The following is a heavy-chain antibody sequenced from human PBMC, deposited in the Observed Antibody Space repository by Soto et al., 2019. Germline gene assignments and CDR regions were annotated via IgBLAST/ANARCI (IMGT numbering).Heavy chain of an antibody. CDR1: GGTFSSYT. D-gene: IGHD5-18*01. J-gene: IGHJ4*02. V-gene: IGHV1-69*02. CDR3: ARGMVRRSSSWLDY. Sequence: GASVKVSCKASGGTFSSYTISWVRQAPGQGLEWMGRIIPILGIANYAQKFQGRVTITADKSTSTAYMELGSLRSEDTAVYYCARGMVRRSSSWLDYWGQGTLVTVSS. CDR2: IIPILGIA.